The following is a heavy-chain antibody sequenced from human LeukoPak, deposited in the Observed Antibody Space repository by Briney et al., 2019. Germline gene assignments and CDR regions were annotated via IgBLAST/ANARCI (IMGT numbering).Heavy chain of an antibody. CDR3: ATQGTDTADSYGFSKHDY. V-gene: IGHV3-23*01. Sequence: GGSLRLSCAASGFTFSSYAMSWVRQAPGKGLEWVSAISGSGGSTYYADSVKGRFTISRDNSKNTLYLQMNSLRAEDTAVYYCATQGTDTADSYGFSKHDYWGQGTLVTVSS. CDR1: GFTFSSYA. J-gene: IGHJ4*02. D-gene: IGHD5-18*01. CDR2: ISGSGGST.